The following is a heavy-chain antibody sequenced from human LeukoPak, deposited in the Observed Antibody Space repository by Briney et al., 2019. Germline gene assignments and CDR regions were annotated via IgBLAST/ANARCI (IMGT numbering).Heavy chain of an antibody. CDR1: GGSISSSSYY. V-gene: IGHV4-39*01. CDR3: ARHDRHYYDSSGYYNY. Sequence: PSETLSLTCTVSGGSISSSSYYWGWIRQPPGRVLEWIGSIYYSGSTYYNPSLKSRVTISVDTSKNQFSLKLSSVTAADTAVYYCARHDRHYYDSSGYYNYWGQGTLVTVSS. D-gene: IGHD3-22*01. J-gene: IGHJ4*02. CDR2: IYYSGST.